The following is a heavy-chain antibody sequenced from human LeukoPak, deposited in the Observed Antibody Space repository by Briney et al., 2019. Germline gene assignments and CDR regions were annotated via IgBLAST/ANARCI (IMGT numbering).Heavy chain of an antibody. D-gene: IGHD3-16*01. CDR2: IWNAGTNT. V-gene: IGHV3-33*01. Sequence: GGSLRLSCAASGFSFSTYGMHWVRQAPGKGLEWVALIWNAGTNTYYADSVKGRFSISRDNSKNTLYLQMNSLRAEDTAVYYCVGDTPPGGDYYLDYWGQGTLVIVSS. J-gene: IGHJ4*02. CDR3: VGDTPPGGDYYLDY. CDR1: GFSFSTYG.